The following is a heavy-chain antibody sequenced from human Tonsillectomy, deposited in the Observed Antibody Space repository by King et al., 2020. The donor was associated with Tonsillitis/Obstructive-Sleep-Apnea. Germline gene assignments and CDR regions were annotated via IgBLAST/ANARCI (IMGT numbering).Heavy chain of an antibody. CDR3: VKDRGAYCSNGVCFGFDP. Sequence: QLVQSGGVVFQPGKSLRLSCAASGFTFSISGMAWVRPAPGKGLEWVAVISYDGSNKYYADSVKGRFTISRDNTKNTLYLQMNSLRVEDTAVYYCVKDRGAYCSNGVCFGFDPWGQGTLVTVSS. CDR1: GFTFSISG. J-gene: IGHJ5*02. CDR2: ISYDGSNK. V-gene: IGHV3-30*18. D-gene: IGHD2-8*01.